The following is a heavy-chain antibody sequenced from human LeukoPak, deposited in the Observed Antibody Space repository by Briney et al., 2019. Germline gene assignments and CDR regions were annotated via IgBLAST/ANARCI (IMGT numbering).Heavy chain of an antibody. CDR2: INHSGST. V-gene: IGHV4-34*01. CDR1: GGSFSGYY. D-gene: IGHD3/OR15-3a*01. CDR3: ARDDLRWFDP. Sequence: SETLSLTCAVYGGSFSGYYWSWIRQPPGKGLEWIGEINHSGSTSYNPSLKSRVTISVDTSKNQFSLKLSSVTAADTAVYYCARDDLRWFDPWGQGTLVTVSS. J-gene: IGHJ5*02.